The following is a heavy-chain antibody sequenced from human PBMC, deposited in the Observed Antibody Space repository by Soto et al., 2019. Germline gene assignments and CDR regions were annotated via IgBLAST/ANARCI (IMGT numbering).Heavy chain of an antibody. D-gene: IGHD3-10*01. CDR3: ARLGGSGGDSIEH. CDR1: GFPFSKYG. V-gene: IGHV3-33*01. Sequence: QVQLVESGGGEVQPGRSLRLSCAASGFPFSKYGMHWVRQAPGKGLEWVAIIWYDGSKKYYGDSVKGRFTISRDNSKDTLFLQMNSLRADDTAMYYCARLGGSGGDSIEHWGQGTLVTVSS. J-gene: IGHJ4*02. CDR2: IWYDGSKK.